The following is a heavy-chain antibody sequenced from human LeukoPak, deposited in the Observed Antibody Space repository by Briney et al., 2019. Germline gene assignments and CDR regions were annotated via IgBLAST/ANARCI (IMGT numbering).Heavy chain of an antibody. CDR1: GFTFSSYA. CDR2: LNEDGGYR. CDR3: VRDFSCSGGSCPLFDS. V-gene: IGHV3-23*01. J-gene: IGHJ4*02. D-gene: IGHD2-15*01. Sequence: PGGSLRLSCAASGFTFSSYAMSWVRQAPGKGLAWVSGLNEDGGYRYYADSVKGRFTIPRDNSENTLYLQMRSLSAEDTARYYCVRDFSCSGGSCPLFDSWGQGTLVTVSS.